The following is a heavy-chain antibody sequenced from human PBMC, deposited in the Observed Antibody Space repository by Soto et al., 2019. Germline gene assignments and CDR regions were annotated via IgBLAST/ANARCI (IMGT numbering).Heavy chain of an antibody. D-gene: IGHD6-19*01. Sequence: GGSLRLSCAATGFIFRSYGVHWVRQAPGKGLEWVAVISHDGTNAYYADAVNGRFTISTDNAKNTVYLQMNSLRAEDTAVYYCAKQGIEVAGTDYFDYWGQGALVTVSS. CDR2: ISHDGTNA. CDR1: GFIFRSYG. V-gene: IGHV3-30*18. J-gene: IGHJ4*02. CDR3: AKQGIEVAGTDYFDY.